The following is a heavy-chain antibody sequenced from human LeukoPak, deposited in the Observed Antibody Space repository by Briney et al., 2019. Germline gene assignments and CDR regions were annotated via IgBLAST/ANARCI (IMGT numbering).Heavy chain of an antibody. CDR2: ISAYNGNT. V-gene: IGHV1-18*01. J-gene: IGHJ5*02. D-gene: IGHD6-13*01. CDR3: ARVPGIAAAGTLGRTGWFDP. Sequence: ASVKVSCKASGYTFTSYGISWVRQAPGQGLEWMGWISAYNGNTNYAQKLQGRATMTTDTSTNTAYMELRSLRSDDTAVYYCARVPGIAAAGTLGRTGWFDPWGQGTLVTVSS. CDR1: GYTFTSYG.